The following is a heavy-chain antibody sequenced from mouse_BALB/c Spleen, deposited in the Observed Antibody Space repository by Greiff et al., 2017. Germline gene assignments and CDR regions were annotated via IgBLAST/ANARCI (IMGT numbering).Heavy chain of an antibody. CDR2: IYPSDSYT. D-gene: IGHD2-2*01. CDR1: GYTFTSYW. Sequence: VQLQQPGAELVRPGASVKLSCKASGYTFTSYWINWVKQRPGQGLEWIGNIYPSDSYTNYNQKFKDKATLTVDKSSSTAYMQLSSPTSEDSAVYYCTRSGYDYAMDYWGQGTSVTVSS. J-gene: IGHJ4*01. CDR3: TRSGYDYAMDY. V-gene: IGHV1-69*02.